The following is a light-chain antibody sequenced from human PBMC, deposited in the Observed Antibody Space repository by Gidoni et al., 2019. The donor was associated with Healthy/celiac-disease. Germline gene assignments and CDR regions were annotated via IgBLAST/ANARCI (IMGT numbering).Light chain of an antibody. J-gene: IGLJ1*01. CDR3: GTWDSSLSAGV. V-gene: IGLV1-51*01. Sequence: QSVLTHPPSVSAAPGQKVTISCSGSSSNIGNNSVSWYQQLPGTAPKLLIYDNNKRPSGIPDRFAGSKSGTSATMGITGLQTGDEADYYCGTWDSSLSAGVFGTGTKVTVL. CDR2: DNN. CDR1: SSNIGNNS.